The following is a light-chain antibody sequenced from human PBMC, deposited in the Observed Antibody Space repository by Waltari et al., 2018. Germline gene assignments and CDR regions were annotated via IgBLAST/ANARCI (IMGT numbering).Light chain of an antibody. Sequence: QSALTQPASVSGSPGQSITISCTGTSSDVGGYNYVSWYQQHPGKAPKLMIYDVSKRHPWLSNRSSGSKSGNTPARTTSGIQAEDEADYSCSSYTRSSTYVFGTGTKVTFL. CDR1: SSDVGGYNY. J-gene: IGLJ1*01. CDR2: DVS. V-gene: IGLV2-14*01. CDR3: SSYTRSSTYV.